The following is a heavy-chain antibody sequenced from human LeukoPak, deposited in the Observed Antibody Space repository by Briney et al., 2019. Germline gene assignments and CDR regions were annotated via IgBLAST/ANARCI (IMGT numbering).Heavy chain of an antibody. CDR1: GYTFTGYY. CDR2: INPNSGGT. Sequence: GASVKVSCKASGYTFTGYYIHWVRQAPGQGLEWMGRINPNSGGTNYAQKFQGRVTMTRDTSISTAYMELSRLRSDDTAVYYCARGYCSGGTCYLVENWLDPWGQGTLVTVSS. D-gene: IGHD2-15*01. V-gene: IGHV1-2*06. CDR3: ARGYCSGGTCYLVENWLDP. J-gene: IGHJ5*02.